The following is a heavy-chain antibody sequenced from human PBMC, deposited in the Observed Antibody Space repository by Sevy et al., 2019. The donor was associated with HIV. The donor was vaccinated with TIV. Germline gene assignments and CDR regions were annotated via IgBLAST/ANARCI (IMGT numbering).Heavy chain of an antibody. CDR2: ISGSGGST. CDR3: AKDHYYDSSGPFDS. CDR1: GFTFSTYA. D-gene: IGHD3-22*01. Sequence: GGSLRLSCAASGFTFSTYAMSWVRQAPGKGLEWVSTISGSGGSTYYADSVKGRFTISRDNSKNTLFLQMTSLRAEDKALYYCAKDHYYDSSGPFDSWGQGTLVTVSS. V-gene: IGHV3-23*01. J-gene: IGHJ4*02.